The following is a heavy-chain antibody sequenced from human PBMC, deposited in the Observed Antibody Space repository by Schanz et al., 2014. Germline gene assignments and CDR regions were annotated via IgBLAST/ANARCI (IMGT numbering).Heavy chain of an antibody. CDR3: ARPGAYCGGDCYDY. D-gene: IGHD2-21*01. V-gene: IGHV4-39*01. J-gene: IGHJ4*02. Sequence: QLQLQESGPGLVKPSETLSLTCTVSGDSISSSRYCWGWIRQPPGKGLEWIGSIYYSGSTYYNPSLKGRVTISVDTSKSHSSRKLSCVTAADTAVYYCARPGAYCGGDCYDYWGQGTLVTVSS. CDR1: GDSISSSRYC. CDR2: IYYSGST.